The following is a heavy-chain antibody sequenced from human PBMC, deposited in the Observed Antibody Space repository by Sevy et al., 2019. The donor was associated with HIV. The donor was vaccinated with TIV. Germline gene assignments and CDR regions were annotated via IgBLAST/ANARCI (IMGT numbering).Heavy chain of an antibody. CDR3: TRAIDY. CDR1: GFTFADYA. J-gene: IGHJ4*02. Sequence: GGSLRLSCTASGFTFADYAVSWFRQSPGKGLEWVGFIRSKPHGGTTEYAASVKGRFTISRDDSKSIAYLQMNSLKTEDTAMYYCTRAIDYWGQGALVTVSS. CDR2: IRSKPHGGTT. V-gene: IGHV3-49*03.